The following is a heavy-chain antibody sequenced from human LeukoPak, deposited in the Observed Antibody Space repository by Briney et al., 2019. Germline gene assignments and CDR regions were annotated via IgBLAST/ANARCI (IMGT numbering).Heavy chain of an antibody. Sequence: SETLSLTCAVSGYSISSGYSWGWIRQPPGKGLEWIGSIYHSGSTYYNPSLKSRVTISVDTSKNQFSLKLSSVTAADTAVYYCATMGRIRYGTAVNHWGQGTLVTVSS. CDR1: GYSISSGYS. CDR3: ATMGRIRYGTAVNH. D-gene: IGHD3-16*02. J-gene: IGHJ5*02. CDR2: IYHSGST. V-gene: IGHV4-38-2*01.